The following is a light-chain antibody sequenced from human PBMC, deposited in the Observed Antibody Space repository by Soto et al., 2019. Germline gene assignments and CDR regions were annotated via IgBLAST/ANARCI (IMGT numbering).Light chain of an antibody. CDR3: QQSYSTRWT. Sequence: DIQMTQSPSTLSASLGYIVTITCLASQSISSWLAWYQQKPGKAPKLLIYDASSLQSGVPPRFSGSGSGTDFTLTISSLQPEDFASYYCQQSYSTRWTFGQGTKVDIK. CDR1: QSISSW. J-gene: IGKJ1*01. CDR2: DAS. V-gene: IGKV1-39*01.